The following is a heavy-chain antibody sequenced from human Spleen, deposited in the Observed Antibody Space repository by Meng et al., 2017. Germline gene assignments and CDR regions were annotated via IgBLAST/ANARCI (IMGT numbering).Heavy chain of an antibody. V-gene: IGHV4-39*07. D-gene: IGHD6-13*01. CDR1: GDSITSGSYY. J-gene: IGHJ4*02. Sequence: SETLSLTCTVSGDSITSGSYYWAWARQSPGKALEWIATIYYSGTTYYNPSLESRVTISVDTSNNQFSLKVHSVTAADTAVYYCAKSFSSTWYAYFEYWGQGELVTVSS. CDR2: IYYSGTT. CDR3: AKSFSSTWYAYFEY.